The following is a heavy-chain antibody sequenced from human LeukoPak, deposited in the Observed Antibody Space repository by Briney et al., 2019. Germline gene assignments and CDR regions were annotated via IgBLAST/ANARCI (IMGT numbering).Heavy chain of an antibody. CDR1: GGSFSGYY. D-gene: IGHD3-10*01. CDR2: INHSGST. CDR3: ARERGYLWFGELPHDAFDI. Sequence: PSETLSPTCAVYGGSFSGYYWSWIRQPPGKGLEWIGEINHSGSTNYNPSLKSRVTISVDTSKNQFSLKLSSVTAADTAVYYCARERGYLWFGELPHDAFDIWGQGTMVTVSS. J-gene: IGHJ3*02. V-gene: IGHV4-34*01.